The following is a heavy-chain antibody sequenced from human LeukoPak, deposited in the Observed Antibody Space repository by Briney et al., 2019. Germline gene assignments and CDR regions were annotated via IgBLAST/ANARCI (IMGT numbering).Heavy chain of an antibody. CDR2: IIPIFGTA. CDR1: GGTFSSYA. CDR3: ARDKSEGDILTGGAYAFDT. J-gene: IGHJ3*02. D-gene: IGHD3-9*01. V-gene: IGHV1-69*01. Sequence: SVKVSCKASGGTFSSYAISWVRQAPGQGLEWMGGIIPIFGTANYAQKFQGRVTITADESTSTAYMELSSLRSEDTAVYYCARDKSEGDILTGGAYAFDTWGQGTMVTVSS.